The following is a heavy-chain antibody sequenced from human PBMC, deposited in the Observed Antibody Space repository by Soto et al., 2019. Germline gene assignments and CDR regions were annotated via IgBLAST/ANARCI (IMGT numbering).Heavy chain of an antibody. D-gene: IGHD3-10*01. Sequence: QVQLVQSGAEVKKPGASVKVSCKASGYTFTSYGISWVRQAPGQGLEWMGWISAYNGNTNYAQKLQGRVNMTTDTSTGTAYMELRSLRSDDTAVYYCASNYLYYYGSGNTNYYCMDVWGQGTTVTVSS. V-gene: IGHV1-18*01. CDR1: GYTFTSYG. CDR3: ASNYLYYYGSGNTNYYCMDV. J-gene: IGHJ6*02. CDR2: ISAYNGNT.